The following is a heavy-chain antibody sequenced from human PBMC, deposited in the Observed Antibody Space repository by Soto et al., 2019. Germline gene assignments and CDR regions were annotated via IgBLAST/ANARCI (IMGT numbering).Heavy chain of an antibody. V-gene: IGHV3-23*01. CDR1: GFTFSSYA. CDR3: AKGLITMIVVVITKFDY. D-gene: IGHD3-22*01. J-gene: IGHJ4*02. CDR2: ISGSGGST. Sequence: EVQLLESGGGLVQPGGSLRLSCAASGFTFSSYAMSWVRQAPGKGLEWVSAISGSGGSTYYADSVKGRFTISRDNSKNTLYRQMNSLRAEDTAVYYCAKGLITMIVVVITKFDYWGQGTLVTVSS.